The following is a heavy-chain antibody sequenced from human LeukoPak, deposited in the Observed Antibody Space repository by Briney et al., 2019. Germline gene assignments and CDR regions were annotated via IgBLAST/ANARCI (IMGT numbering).Heavy chain of an antibody. Sequence: GRSLRLSCAASGFTFSSYAMHWVRQAPGKGLEWVAVISYDGSNKYYADSVKGRFTISRDNSKNTLYLQMNSLRAEDTAVYYCARDWGNGAVVITTLDYWGQGTLVTVSS. V-gene: IGHV3-30-3*01. CDR1: GFTFSSYA. CDR3: ARDWGNGAVVITTLDY. CDR2: ISYDGSNK. J-gene: IGHJ4*02. D-gene: IGHD3-22*01.